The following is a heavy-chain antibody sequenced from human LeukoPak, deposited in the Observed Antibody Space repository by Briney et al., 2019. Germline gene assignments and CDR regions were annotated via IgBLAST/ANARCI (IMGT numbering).Heavy chain of an antibody. CDR2: IYYSGST. D-gene: IGHD3-10*01. Sequence: SETLSLTCTVSGGSISSYYWSWIRQPPGKGLEWIGYIYYSGSTNYNPSLKSRVTISVDTSKNQFSLKLSSVTAADTAVYYCARDTHGSGRKSPWGQGTLVTVSS. CDR1: GGSISSYY. CDR3: ARDTHGSGRKSP. V-gene: IGHV4-59*12. J-gene: IGHJ5*02.